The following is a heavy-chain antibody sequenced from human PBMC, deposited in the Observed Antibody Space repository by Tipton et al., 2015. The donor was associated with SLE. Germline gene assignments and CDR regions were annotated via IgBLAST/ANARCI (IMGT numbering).Heavy chain of an antibody. CDR2: IYTSGST. CDR1: GGSISSYY. Sequence: TLSLTCTVSGGSISSYYWSWIRQPAGKGLEWIGRIYTSGSTNYNPSLKSRVTISVDTSKNQFSLKLSSVTAADTAVYYCARDARGYCSSTSCFYWYFDLWGRGTLVTVSS. J-gene: IGHJ2*01. CDR3: ARDARGYCSSTSCFYWYFDL. D-gene: IGHD2-2*01. V-gene: IGHV4-4*07.